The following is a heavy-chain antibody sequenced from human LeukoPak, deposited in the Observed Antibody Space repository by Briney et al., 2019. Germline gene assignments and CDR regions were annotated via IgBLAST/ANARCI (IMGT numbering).Heavy chain of an antibody. CDR2: IRNKANHHTT. Sequence: PGGSLRLSCAASGFTFSDYYMDWVRQAPGKGLEWVGRIRNKANHHTTEYAASVKGSFTISRDDSKNSLYLQMNSLKTEDTAVYYCARGSYSGFGVDYWGQGTLVTVSS. CDR3: ARGSYSGFGVDY. J-gene: IGHJ4*02. D-gene: IGHD5-12*01. V-gene: IGHV3-72*01. CDR1: GFTFSDYY.